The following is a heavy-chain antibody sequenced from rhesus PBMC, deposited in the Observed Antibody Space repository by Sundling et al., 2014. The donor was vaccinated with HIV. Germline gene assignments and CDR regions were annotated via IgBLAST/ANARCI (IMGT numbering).Heavy chain of an antibody. CDR1: GFTFSSSD. V-gene: IGHV3-136*01. CDR2: ISSSSVYI. J-gene: IGHJ4*01. CDR3: TRAYNNYFDY. D-gene: IGHD3-3*01. Sequence: EVQLVESGGGLVQPGGSLRLSCAASGFTFSSSDMSWVRQAPGKGPEWVSSISSSSVYIYYADSVKGRFTISRDNAKNSLSLQMNSLRVEDTAVYYCTRAYNNYFDYWGQGVLVTVSS.